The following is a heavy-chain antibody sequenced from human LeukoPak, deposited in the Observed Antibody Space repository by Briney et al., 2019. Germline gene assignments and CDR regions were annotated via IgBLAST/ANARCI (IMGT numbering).Heavy chain of an antibody. CDR3: ARENGYSSSWSYYYYYMDV. V-gene: IGHV4-39*07. D-gene: IGHD6-13*01. J-gene: IGHJ6*03. CDR2: IYYSGNT. CDR1: GGSISSTSYY. Sequence: SETLSLTCTVSGGSISSTSYYWDWIRQPPGKGLEWIGSIYYSGNTYYNPSLKSRVTISVDTSKNQFSLRLSSVTAADTAVYYCARENGYSSSWSYYYYYMDVWGKGTTVTVSS.